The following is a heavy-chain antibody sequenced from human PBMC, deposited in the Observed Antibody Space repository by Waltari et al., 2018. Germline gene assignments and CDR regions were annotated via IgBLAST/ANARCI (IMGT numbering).Heavy chain of an antibody. V-gene: IGHV3-21*02. CDR2: ISRGSSSV. Sequence: EVQLVESGGGLVKPGGSLRRSCAASDFLLSNYDRNWGRQCPGKGLEWVSSISRGSSSVYYADSVKGRFSISRDNAKNSLYLQMNSLRAEDTAVYYCARAHGAAARLDFDYWGQGTLVTVSS. J-gene: IGHJ4*02. D-gene: IGHD6-25*01. CDR3: ARAHGAAARLDFDY. CDR1: DFLLSNYD.